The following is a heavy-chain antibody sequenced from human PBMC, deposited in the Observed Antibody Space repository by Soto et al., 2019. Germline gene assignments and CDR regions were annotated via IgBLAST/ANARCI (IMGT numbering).Heavy chain of an antibody. CDR3: ARVKGGYSYGPGNGLDV. CDR2: ISAYNGNT. CDR1: GYTFTSYG. Sequence: QVQLVQSGAEVKKPGASVKVSCKASGYTFTSYGISWVRQAPGQGLEWMGWISAYNGNTNYAQKLQGRVTMTTDTSKSTAYMELRSLRSDDTAVYYCARVKGGYSYGPGNGLDVWGQGTTVTVSS. J-gene: IGHJ6*02. D-gene: IGHD5-18*01. V-gene: IGHV1-18*01.